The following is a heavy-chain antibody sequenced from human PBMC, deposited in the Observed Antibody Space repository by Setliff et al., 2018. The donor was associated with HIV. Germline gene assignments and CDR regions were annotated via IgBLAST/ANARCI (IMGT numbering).Heavy chain of an antibody. CDR3: ARDRVELFWDGELKYMDV. Sequence: PGGSLRLSCAASGFTFSSYSMNWVRQAPGKGLEWVSSISSDSSYIYYADSLKGRFTISRDNAKNSLYLQMNSLRAEDTAVYYCARDRVELFWDGELKYMDVWGKGTTVTVS. CDR1: GFTFSSYS. CDR2: ISSDSSYI. D-gene: IGHD3-10*01. V-gene: IGHV3-21*01. J-gene: IGHJ6*03.